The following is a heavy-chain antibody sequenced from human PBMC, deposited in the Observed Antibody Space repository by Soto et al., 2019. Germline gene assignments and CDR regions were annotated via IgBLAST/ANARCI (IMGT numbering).Heavy chain of an antibody. CDR3: ASSSLCGMDV. Sequence: PSETLSLTCSVSCGSISSGYNYWSWIRQPPGKGLEWIGNIYYSGNTYYNPSLKSRLIISIDTSKNQFSRKVGSVTAADTAVYYCASSSLCGMDVWGQGTTVNVSS. D-gene: IGHD2-2*01. CDR1: CGSISSGYNY. V-gene: IGHV4-30-4*01. J-gene: IGHJ6*02. CDR2: IYYSGNT.